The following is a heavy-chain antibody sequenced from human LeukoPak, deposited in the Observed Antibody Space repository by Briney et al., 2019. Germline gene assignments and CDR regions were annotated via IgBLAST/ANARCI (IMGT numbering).Heavy chain of an antibody. D-gene: IGHD2-15*01. CDR3: ARVAGIVVVVASGWFDP. V-gene: IGHV4-4*02. Sequence: SETLSLTCRVSGGSISSSNWWSWVRQPPGKGLEWIGEIYHSGSTNYNPSLKSRVTISVDKSKNQFSLKLSSVAAADTAVYYCARVAGIVVVVASGWFDPWGQGTLVPVSS. J-gene: IGHJ5*02. CDR1: GGSISSSNW. CDR2: IYHSGST.